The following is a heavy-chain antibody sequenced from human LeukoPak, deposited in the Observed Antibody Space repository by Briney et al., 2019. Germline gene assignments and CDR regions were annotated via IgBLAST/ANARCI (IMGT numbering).Heavy chain of an antibody. D-gene: IGHD6-13*01. CDR3: ARHDGYYSSRVRGGAFDI. Sequence: NPSETLSLTCTVSGGSISSSSYYWGWIRQPPGKGLEWIGSIYYSGSTYYNPSLKSRVTISVDTSKNQFSLKLSSVTAADTAVYYCARHDGYYSSRVRGGAFDIWGQGTMVTVSS. J-gene: IGHJ3*02. CDR2: IYYSGST. V-gene: IGHV4-39*01. CDR1: GGSISSSSYY.